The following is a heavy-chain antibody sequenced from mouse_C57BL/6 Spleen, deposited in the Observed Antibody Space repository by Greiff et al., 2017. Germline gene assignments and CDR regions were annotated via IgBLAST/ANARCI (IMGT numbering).Heavy chain of an antibody. CDR2: ISSGSSTI. D-gene: IGHD2-3*01. CDR3: ARNGYYGYYAMDY. CDR1: GFTFSDYG. J-gene: IGHJ4*01. V-gene: IGHV5-17*01. Sequence: EVKLMESGGGLVKPGGSLKLSCAASGFTFSDYGMHWVRQAPEKGLEWVAYISSGSSTIYYADTVKGRFTISRDNAKNTLFLQMTSLRSEDTAMYYCARNGYYGYYAMDYWGQGTSVTVSS.